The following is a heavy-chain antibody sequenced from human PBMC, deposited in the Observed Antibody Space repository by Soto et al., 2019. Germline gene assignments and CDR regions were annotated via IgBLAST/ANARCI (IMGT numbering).Heavy chain of an antibody. D-gene: IGHD3-16*01. V-gene: IGHV4-31*03. CDR1: GGSISSGYY. Sequence: PSETLSLTCTVSGGSISSGYYWSWIRQYPGKGLEWIGYIYYSGNTYYNPSLKSRVSISLDTSKSQFSLKLDSVTAADTAVYYCARDAPVELRVPNSMGVWGQGTTVTVSS. CDR3: ARDAPVELRVPNSMGV. CDR2: IYYSGNT. J-gene: IGHJ6*02.